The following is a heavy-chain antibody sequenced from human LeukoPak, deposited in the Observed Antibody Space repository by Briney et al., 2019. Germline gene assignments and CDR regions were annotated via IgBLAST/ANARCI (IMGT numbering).Heavy chain of an antibody. J-gene: IGHJ3*02. CDR3: AKDTGSPADAITMEDNAFDI. CDR1: GFIFDDHG. D-gene: IGHD3-3*01. Sequence: PGRSLRLSCAASGFIFDDHGMHWVRQAPGRGLECVSGISWSSGIIGYADSVKGRFTISRDNAKNSLYLQMESLRAEDTAVYYCAKDTGSPADAITMEDNAFDIWGQGTMVTVSS. CDR2: ISWSSGII. V-gene: IGHV3-9*01.